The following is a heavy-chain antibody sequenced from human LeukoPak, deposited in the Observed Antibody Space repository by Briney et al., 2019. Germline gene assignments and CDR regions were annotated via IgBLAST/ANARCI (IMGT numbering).Heavy chain of an antibody. V-gene: IGHV4-59*08. CDR2: IYYSGST. CDR1: GGSISSYY. CDR3: ARLRYSSGWYGYYGMDV. D-gene: IGHD6-19*01. Sequence: SSETLSLTCTVSGGSISSYYWSWIRQPPGKGLEWIGYIYYSGSTNYNPSLKSRVTISVDTSKNQFSQKLSSVTAADTAVYYCARLRYSSGWYGYYGMDVWGQGTTVTVSS. J-gene: IGHJ6*02.